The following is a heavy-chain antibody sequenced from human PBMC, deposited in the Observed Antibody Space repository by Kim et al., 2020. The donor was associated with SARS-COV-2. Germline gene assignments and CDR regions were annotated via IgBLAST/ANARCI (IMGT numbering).Heavy chain of an antibody. V-gene: IGHV7-4-1*02. J-gene: IGHJ4*02. Sequence: ARGFTGRFVFSWDTSVSTAYLQISSLKAEDTAVYYCARVGSSWYVNYFDYWGQGTLVTVSS. CDR3: ARVGSSWYVNYFDY. D-gene: IGHD6-13*01.